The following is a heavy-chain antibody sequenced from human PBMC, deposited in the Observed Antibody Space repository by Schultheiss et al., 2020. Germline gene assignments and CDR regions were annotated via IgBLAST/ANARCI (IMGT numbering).Heavy chain of an antibody. D-gene: IGHD3-3*01. CDR3: ARGATYYDFWSGYSYYFDY. CDR1: GFTFSSYS. CDR2: IWYDGSNK. J-gene: IGHJ4*02. V-gene: IGHV3-33*08. Sequence: GGSLRLSCAAFGFTFSSYSMNWVRQAPGKGLEWVAVIWYDGSNKYYADSVKGRFTISRDNSKNTLYLQMNSLRAEDTAVYYCARGATYYDFWSGYSYYFDYWGQGTLVTVSS.